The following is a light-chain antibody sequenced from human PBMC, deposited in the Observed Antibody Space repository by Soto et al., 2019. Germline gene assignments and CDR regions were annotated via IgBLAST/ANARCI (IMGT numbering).Light chain of an antibody. J-gene: IGLJ1*01. Sequence: QSALTQPASVSGSPGQSITISCTGTSSDVGGYDYVSWYQLHPGKAPKLMLFEVSNRPSGVSYRFSGPKSGNTASLTISGLQAEDEADYFCSSYSIRTAYLFGTGTKVTVL. V-gene: IGLV2-14*01. CDR1: SSDVGGYDY. CDR2: EVS. CDR3: SSYSIRTAYL.